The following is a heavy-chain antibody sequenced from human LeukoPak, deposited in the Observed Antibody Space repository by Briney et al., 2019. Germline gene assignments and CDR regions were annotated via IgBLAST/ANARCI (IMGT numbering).Heavy chain of an antibody. CDR1: GYTFTGYY. V-gene: IGHV1-2*02. D-gene: IGHD1-7*01. CDR3: ARSGTTYYYYMDV. J-gene: IGHJ6*03. Sequence: ASVKVSCKASGYTFTGYYMHWVRQAPGQGLEWMGWINPNSGDTNYAQKFQGRVTMTRDTSISTAYMELSRLRSDDTAVYYCARSGTTYYYYMDVWGKGTTVTVSS. CDR2: INPNSGDT.